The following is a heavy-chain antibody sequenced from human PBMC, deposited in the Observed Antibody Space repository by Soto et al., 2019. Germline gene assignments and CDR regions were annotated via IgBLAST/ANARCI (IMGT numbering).Heavy chain of an antibody. Sequence: PGGSLRHSWAAAGVTFISHARSRVRQAPGKGLEWVSAISGSGGTTYYADSVKGRFTFSRDNSKNTLYLQMNSLRAEDTAVYYCAKTANGWFSAFDIWGQGTMVTVSS. D-gene: IGHD6-19*01. J-gene: IGHJ3*02. CDR3: AKTANGWFSAFDI. V-gene: IGHV3-23*01. CDR1: GVTFISHA. CDR2: ISGSGGTT.